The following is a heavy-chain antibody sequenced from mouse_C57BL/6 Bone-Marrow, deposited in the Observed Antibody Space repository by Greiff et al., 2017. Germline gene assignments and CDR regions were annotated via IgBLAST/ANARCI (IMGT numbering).Heavy chain of an antibody. J-gene: IGHJ3*01. Sequence: EVKLMASGGGLVKPGGSLKLSCAASGFTFSDYGMHWVRQAPEKGLEWVAYISSGSSTIYYADTVKGRFTISRENAKNTLFLQMTSRRSEDTAMYYCGRKGGNYPGAYWGQGTLGNVSA. CDR2: ISSGSSTI. CDR3: GRKGGNYPGAY. CDR1: GFTFSDYG. D-gene: IGHD2-1*01. V-gene: IGHV5-17*01.